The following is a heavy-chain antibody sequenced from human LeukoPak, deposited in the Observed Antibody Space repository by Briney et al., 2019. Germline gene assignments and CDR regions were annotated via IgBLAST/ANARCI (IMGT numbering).Heavy chain of an antibody. CDR1: GFTFSSYS. Sequence: GGSLRLSCAASGFTFSSYSMNWVRQAPGKGLEWVSSISSSSSYIYYADSVKGRFTISRDNAKNSLYLQMNSLRAEDTAVYYCARGRWDDSDAFGIWGQGTMGTVSS. J-gene: IGHJ3*02. CDR2: ISSSSSYI. CDR3: ARGRWDDSDAFGI. D-gene: IGHD3-22*01. V-gene: IGHV3-21*01.